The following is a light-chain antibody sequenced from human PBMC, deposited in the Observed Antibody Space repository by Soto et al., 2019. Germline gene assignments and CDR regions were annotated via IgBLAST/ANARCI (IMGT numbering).Light chain of an antibody. V-gene: IGKV1-39*01. CDR3: QQSYSTPQT. J-gene: IGKJ1*01. CDR1: QNINNF. CDR2: VAT. Sequence: DIQMTQSPSSLSASVGDRVTITCRASQNINNFLNWYQQKPGKAPNLLIYVATSFQSGFPSRFSGGGPGTDFHLTISSLQPEDFSTYYRQQSYSTPQTYGPGTNVEIK.